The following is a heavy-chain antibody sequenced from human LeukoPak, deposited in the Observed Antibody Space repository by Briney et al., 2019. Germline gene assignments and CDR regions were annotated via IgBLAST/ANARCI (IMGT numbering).Heavy chain of an antibody. CDR1: GGSFSGYY. Sequence: SETLSLTCAVYGGSFSGYYWSWIRQPPGKGLEWIGEINHSGSTNYNPSLKSRVTISVDTSKNQFSLKLSSVTAADTAVYYCARGSVTAIYWYFDLWGRGTLVTVSS. J-gene: IGHJ2*01. D-gene: IGHD2-21*02. CDR2: INHSGST. CDR3: ARGSVTAIYWYFDL. V-gene: IGHV4-34*01.